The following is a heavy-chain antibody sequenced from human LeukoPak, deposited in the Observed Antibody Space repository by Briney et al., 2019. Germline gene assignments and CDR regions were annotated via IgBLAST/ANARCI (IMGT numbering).Heavy chain of an antibody. CDR3: ARTTGTTFVLRY. D-gene: IGHD1-1*01. CDR2: INPNSGGT. Sequence: VASVKVSCKASGYTFTGYYMHWVRQAPGQGLEWMGWINPNSGGTNYAQKFQGRVTMTRDTSISTAYMELSRLRSDDTAVYYCARTTGTTFVLRYWGQGTLVTVSS. V-gene: IGHV1-2*02. J-gene: IGHJ4*02. CDR1: GYTFTGYY.